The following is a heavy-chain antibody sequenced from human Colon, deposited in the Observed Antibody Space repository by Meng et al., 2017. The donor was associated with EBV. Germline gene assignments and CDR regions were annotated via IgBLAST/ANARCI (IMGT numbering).Heavy chain of an antibody. J-gene: IGHJ4*02. CDR2: IYHSGST. CDR3: ARGGYYSFDY. CDR1: GGSISSVYW. D-gene: IGHD5-18*01. V-gene: IGHV4-4*02. Sequence: QGPPRELGPGLVKLSQPPSPTCSVSGGSISSVYWWTWVRQSPGKGLEWIGEIYHSGSTNYNPSLKSRVTISVDKSKNQFSLKLTSVTAADTAVYYCARGGYYSFDYWGQRTLVTVSS.